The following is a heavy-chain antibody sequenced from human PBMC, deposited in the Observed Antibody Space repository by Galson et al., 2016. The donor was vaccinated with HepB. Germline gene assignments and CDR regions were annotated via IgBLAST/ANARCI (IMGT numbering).Heavy chain of an antibody. V-gene: IGHV3-30-3*01. J-gene: IGHJ4*02. CDR3: ARGGRGELDY. Sequence: SLRLSCAASGFTFSSFAMHWVRQAPGQGLEWVAFISYDGNNNYYADSVKGRFTISRDNSKNTLYLQMNSLRAEDTAGYYCARGGRGELDYWGQGTVVTVSS. CDR1: GFTFSSFA. D-gene: IGHD3-16*01. CDR2: ISYDGNNN.